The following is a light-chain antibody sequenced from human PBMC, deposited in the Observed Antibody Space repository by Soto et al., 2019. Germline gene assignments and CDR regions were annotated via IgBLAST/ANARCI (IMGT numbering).Light chain of an antibody. CDR1: QSFHTW. V-gene: IGKV1-5*01. Sequence: IQMTQSPSTLSASVGDRVTITCRASQSFHTWVAWYQQNPGKAPKLLIYDASSLGSGVPSRFSGSESGTEFTLTISSLQPDDFATYYCQQYESYWTFGQGANVDIK. J-gene: IGKJ1*01. CDR2: DAS. CDR3: QQYESYWT.